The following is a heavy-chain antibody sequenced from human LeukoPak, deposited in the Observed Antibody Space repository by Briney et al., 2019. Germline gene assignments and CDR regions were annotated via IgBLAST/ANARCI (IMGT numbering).Heavy chain of an antibody. CDR1: GGSISSSSYY. V-gene: IGHV4-39*07. CDR2: INHSGST. Sequence: SETLSLTCTVSGGSISSSSYYWSWIRQPPGKGLEGIGEINHSGSTNYNPSLKSRVTISVDTSKNQFSLKLSYVTAADTAVYYCARGRHSSGWYRSPHYYYYMDVWGKGTAVTVSS. J-gene: IGHJ6*03. CDR3: ARGRHSSGWYRSPHYYYYMDV. D-gene: IGHD6-19*01.